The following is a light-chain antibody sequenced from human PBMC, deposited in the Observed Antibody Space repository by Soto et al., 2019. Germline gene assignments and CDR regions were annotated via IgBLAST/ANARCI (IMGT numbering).Light chain of an antibody. Sequence: DIQMTQSPSSLSASVGDRVTITCQASQDISNYLNWYQQKPGKAPELLIYDASNLETGVPSRFSGSGSGTDFTFTISSLQPEDIATYYWQQYDNLPLTFGGGTKVDIK. J-gene: IGKJ4*01. V-gene: IGKV1-33*01. CDR3: QQYDNLPLT. CDR2: DAS. CDR1: QDISNY.